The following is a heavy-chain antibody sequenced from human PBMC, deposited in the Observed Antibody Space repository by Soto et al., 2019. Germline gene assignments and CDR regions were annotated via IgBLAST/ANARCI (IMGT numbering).Heavy chain of an antibody. J-gene: IGHJ6*02. CDR2: ISGSGGST. Sequence: AGGSLRLSCAASGFTFSSYAMSWVRQAPGKGLEWVSAISGSGGSTYYADSVEGRFTISRDNSKNTLYVQMNSLRAEDTAVYYCARDRSSTLDGMDVWGQGTTVTVSS. D-gene: IGHD6-13*01. CDR1: GFTFSSYA. V-gene: IGHV3-23*01. CDR3: ARDRSSTLDGMDV.